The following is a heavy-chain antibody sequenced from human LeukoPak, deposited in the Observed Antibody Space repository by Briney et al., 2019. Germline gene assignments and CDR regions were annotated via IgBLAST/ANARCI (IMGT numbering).Heavy chain of an antibody. D-gene: IGHD3-9*01. V-gene: IGHV1-69*13. Sequence: SVKVSCKASVGTFSSYAISWVRQAPGQGLEWMGGIIPIFGTANYAQKFQGRVTITADESTSTAYMELSSLRFEDTAVYYCSRPLRYFDWLLSYWGQGTLVTVSS. CDR2: IIPIFGTA. CDR3: SRPLRYFDWLLSY. CDR1: VGTFSSYA. J-gene: IGHJ4*02.